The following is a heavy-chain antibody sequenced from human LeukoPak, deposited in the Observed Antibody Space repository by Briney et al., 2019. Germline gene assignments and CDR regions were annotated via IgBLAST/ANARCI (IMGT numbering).Heavy chain of an antibody. Sequence: PGGSLRLSCAASGFTFDDYGMSWVRQAPGKGLEWVSGINWNGGSTGYADSVKGRFTISRDNAKNSPYLQMNSLRAEDTAVYYCARTEAHYFDYWGQGTLVTVSS. V-gene: IGHV3-20*04. J-gene: IGHJ4*02. CDR2: INWNGGST. CDR3: ARTEAHYFDY. CDR1: GFTFDDYG. D-gene: IGHD6-6*01.